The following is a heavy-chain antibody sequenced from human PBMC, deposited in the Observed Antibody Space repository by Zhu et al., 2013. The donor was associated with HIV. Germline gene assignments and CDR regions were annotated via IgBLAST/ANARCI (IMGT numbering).Heavy chain of an antibody. CDR3: ARDPSTRYYTDV. CDR1: GYRFTAYY. Sequence: QSGTEMKRPGTSVKVSCRPSGYRFTAYYIHWVRQAPGKGIEWMGWINPKNGGTKLAQTFRDRISVTRDTSINTIYMELRSLTSDDTAVYYCARDPSTRYYTDVWGKGTNGHRLL. D-gene: IGHD4-17*01. CDR2: INPKNGGT. V-gene: IGHV1-2*02. J-gene: IGHJ6*03.